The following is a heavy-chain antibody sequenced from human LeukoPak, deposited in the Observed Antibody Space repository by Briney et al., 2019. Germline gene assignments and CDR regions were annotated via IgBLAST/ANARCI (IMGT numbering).Heavy chain of an antibody. Sequence: GGCLRLSCAASGFAYSNYAMSWVRQTPGKGLEWVSGISGGGTDTYYADSVKGRLTISRDNSKSTLFLQMNSLRGEDTGVYYCAKEIGVHGTPYFDSWGQGTLVTVSS. CDR2: ISGGGTDT. J-gene: IGHJ4*02. V-gene: IGHV3-23*01. CDR1: GFAYSNYA. CDR3: AKEIGVHGTPYFDS. D-gene: IGHD6-13*01.